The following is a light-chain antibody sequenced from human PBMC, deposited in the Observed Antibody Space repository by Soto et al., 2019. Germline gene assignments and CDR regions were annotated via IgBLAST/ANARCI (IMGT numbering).Light chain of an antibody. CDR2: KAS. Sequence: DVQMTQSPSTLSASVGDRVTITCRASQSIGSWLAWFQQRPGKAPKVLIYKASSLESGVPSRFSGSGSGTEFPLTSSSLQPDDFATYYRQQYNSYSSFGQGTKVEIK. CDR1: QSIGSW. CDR3: QQYNSYSS. V-gene: IGKV1-5*03. J-gene: IGKJ1*01.